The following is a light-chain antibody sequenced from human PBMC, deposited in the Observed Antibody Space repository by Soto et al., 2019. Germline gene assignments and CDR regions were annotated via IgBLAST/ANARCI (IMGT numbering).Light chain of an antibody. CDR1: RSNIGSNY. J-gene: IGLJ7*01. CDR2: RND. V-gene: IGLV1-47*01. CDR3: VAWDDSLSGGV. Sequence: QSVLTQPPTASGTPGQRVTISCSGSRSNIGSNYVYWYQQVPGTAPKLLIYRNDQRPSGVPDRFSGSKSGTSASLAISGLRSEDEDDYYCVAWDDSLSGGVFGGGTQLTVL.